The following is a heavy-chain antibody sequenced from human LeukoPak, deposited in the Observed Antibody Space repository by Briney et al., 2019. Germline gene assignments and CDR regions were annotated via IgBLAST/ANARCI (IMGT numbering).Heavy chain of an antibody. Sequence: PGGSLRLSCAASGFTFSSYEMNWVRQAPGKGLEWVSYISTSGSTIYYADSVKGRFTISRDNAKNSLHLQMNSLRAEDTAVYYCARRQTAGTRVFDDWGQGTLVSVSS. CDR2: ISTSGSTI. J-gene: IGHJ4*02. CDR1: GFTFSSYE. V-gene: IGHV3-48*03. CDR3: ARRQTAGTRVFDD.